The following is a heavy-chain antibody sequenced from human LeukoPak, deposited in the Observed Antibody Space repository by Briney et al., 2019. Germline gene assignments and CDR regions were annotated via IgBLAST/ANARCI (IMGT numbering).Heavy chain of an antibody. CDR2: IYYSGST. J-gene: IGHJ6*03. D-gene: IGHD3-10*01. V-gene: IGHV4-59*01. Sequence: SGTLSLTCTVSGGSISSYYWSWIRQPPGKGLEWIGYIYYSGSTNYNPSLKSRVTISVDTSKNQFSLKLSSVTAADTAVYYCARVFTGYYYGSGSYLYYYYYMDVWGKGTTVTISS. CDR3: ARVFTGYYYGSGSYLYYYYYMDV. CDR1: GGSISSYY.